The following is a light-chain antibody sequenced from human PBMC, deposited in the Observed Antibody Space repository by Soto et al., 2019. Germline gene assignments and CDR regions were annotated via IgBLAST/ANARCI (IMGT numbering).Light chain of an antibody. CDR3: LLSANNAQYVM. Sequence: QSVVTQEPSLTVSPGGTVTLTCGSSTGAVTSGHYPYWFQQKPGQAPRTLIYDTSNKHSWTPARFSGSLLGDKAALTLSGAQPEDEAEYYCLLSANNAQYVMFGGGTKLTVL. J-gene: IGLJ3*02. CDR1: TGAVTSGHY. V-gene: IGLV7-46*01. CDR2: DTS.